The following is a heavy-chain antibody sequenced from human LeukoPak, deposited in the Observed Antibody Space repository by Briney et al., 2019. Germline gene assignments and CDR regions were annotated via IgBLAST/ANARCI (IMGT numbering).Heavy chain of an antibody. J-gene: IGHJ4*02. D-gene: IGHD2-15*01. Sequence: PSETLSLTCTVSGGSISSSSYYWGWIRQPPGKGLEWIGSIYYSGSTYYNPSLKSRVTISVDTSKNQFSLKLSSVTAADTAVYYCARDSLRFCSGGSCYYFDYWGQGTLVTVSS. V-gene: IGHV4-39*07. CDR3: ARDSLRFCSGGSCYYFDY. CDR2: IYYSGST. CDR1: GGSISSSSYY.